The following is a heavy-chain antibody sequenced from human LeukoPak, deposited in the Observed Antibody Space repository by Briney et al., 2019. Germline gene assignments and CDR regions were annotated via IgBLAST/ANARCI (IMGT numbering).Heavy chain of an antibody. V-gene: IGHV4-59*08. D-gene: IGHD6-6*01. CDR2: IYYTGST. J-gene: IGHJ6*02. Sequence: SETLSLTCTVSGAPISSYYWSWIRQPPGKGLEWIGSIYYTGSTNYNPSLRSRVTISIDTSKNQFSLKLTSVTAADTAMYYCTSSDYDYYAMDVWGQGTTVTVSS. CDR3: TSSDYDYYAMDV. CDR1: GAPISSYY.